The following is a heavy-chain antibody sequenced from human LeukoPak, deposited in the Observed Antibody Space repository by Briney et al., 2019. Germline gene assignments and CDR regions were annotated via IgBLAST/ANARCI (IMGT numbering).Heavy chain of an antibody. CDR2: IYHSGST. Sequence: SETLSLTCAVSGGSISSSNWWSWGRQPPGKGLEWIGEIYHSGSTNYNPSLKSRVTISVDKSKNQFSLKLSSVTAADTAVYFCARVVLMYSSGSGSTGDNWFDPWGQGTLVTVSS. D-gene: IGHD3-10*01. CDR1: GGSISSSNW. CDR3: ARVVLMYSSGSGSTGDNWFDP. J-gene: IGHJ5*02. V-gene: IGHV4-4*02.